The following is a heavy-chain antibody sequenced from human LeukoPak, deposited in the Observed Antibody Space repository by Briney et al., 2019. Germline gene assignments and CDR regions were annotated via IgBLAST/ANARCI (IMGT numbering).Heavy chain of an antibody. V-gene: IGHV3-23*01. Sequence: GGSLRLSCAASGFTFSSYAMSWVRQAPGKGLERVSAISGSGGSTYYADSVKGRFTTARDNSKNTLYLQMTSLRAEDTAVYYCAKDGRIVVVPAAAPTYAFDIWGQGTMVTVSS. D-gene: IGHD2-2*01. J-gene: IGHJ3*02. CDR2: ISGSGGST. CDR3: AKDGRIVVVPAAAPTYAFDI. CDR1: GFTFSSYA.